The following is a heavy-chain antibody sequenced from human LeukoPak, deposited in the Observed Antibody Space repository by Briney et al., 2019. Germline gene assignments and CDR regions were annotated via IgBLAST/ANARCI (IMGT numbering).Heavy chain of an antibody. D-gene: IGHD6-13*01. CDR2: VYYSGTI. J-gene: IGHJ4*02. CDR1: GGAVDNYY. V-gene: IGHV4-59*08. CDR3: ARHVGSSWSPFDY. Sequence: SETLSLTCTVSGGAVDNYYWSWIRQPPGKGLEWIAYVYYSGTINYNPSLKSRVTISVDTSKNQFSLKLSSVTAADTAVYYCARHVGSSWSPFDYWGQGTLVTVSS.